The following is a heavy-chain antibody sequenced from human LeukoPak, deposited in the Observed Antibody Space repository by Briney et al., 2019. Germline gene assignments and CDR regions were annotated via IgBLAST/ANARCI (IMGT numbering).Heavy chain of an antibody. CDR3: ARSRWLLM. J-gene: IGHJ4*02. Sequence: SETLSLTCTVSGGSISSYLWSWIRQPPGKGLEWIGYIHYSGSTIYNPSLKSRVTISVDTSKNQLSLKLNSVTAADTAVYYCARSRWLLMWGQGTLVTVSS. V-gene: IGHV4-59*01. CDR1: GGSISSYL. CDR2: IHYSGST. D-gene: IGHD3-22*01.